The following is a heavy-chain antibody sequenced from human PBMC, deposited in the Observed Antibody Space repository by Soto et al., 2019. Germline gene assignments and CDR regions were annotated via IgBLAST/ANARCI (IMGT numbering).Heavy chain of an antibody. Sequence: KTSETLSLTCTVSGGSISSYYWSWIRQPPGKGLEWIGYIYYSGSTNYNPSLKSRVTISVDTSKNQFSLKRSSLTAADTAVYYCARDLTMVRGVIKGDWFDPWGQGTLVTVSS. CDR1: GGSISSYY. V-gene: IGHV4-59*01. D-gene: IGHD3-10*01. J-gene: IGHJ5*02. CDR3: ARDLTMVRGVIKGDWFDP. CDR2: IYYSGST.